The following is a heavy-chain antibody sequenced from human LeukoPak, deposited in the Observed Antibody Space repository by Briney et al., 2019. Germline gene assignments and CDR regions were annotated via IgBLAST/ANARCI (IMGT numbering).Heavy chain of an antibody. CDR2: TYYRSKWYN. V-gene: IGHV6-1*01. J-gene: IGHJ5*02. CDR3: ARDPLVGATSWFDP. Sequence: SQTLSLTCAISGDSVSTNGAAWNWIRQSPSRGLEWLGRTYYRSKWYNDYAVSVKSRITINPDTSKNQFSLHLNSVTPEDTAVYYCARDPLVGATSWFDPWGQGTLVTVSS. CDR1: GDSVSTNGAA. D-gene: IGHD1-26*01.